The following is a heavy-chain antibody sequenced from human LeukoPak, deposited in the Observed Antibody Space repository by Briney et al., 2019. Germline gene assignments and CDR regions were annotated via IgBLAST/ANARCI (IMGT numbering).Heavy chain of an antibody. CDR1: GIYFSGTA. Sequence: GSLRVSCTASGIYFSGTAMSWVRQAPGKGLEWVSAISHDAMNAYYADSVKGRFTISRDNSKKTVSLEMSSLTAADTGVYYCAKDGAQYSSGPECDPRAQGALVTVSP. CDR2: ISHDAMNA. CDR3: AKDGAQYSSGPECDP. V-gene: IGHV3-23*01. J-gene: IGHJ5*02. D-gene: IGHD6-19*01.